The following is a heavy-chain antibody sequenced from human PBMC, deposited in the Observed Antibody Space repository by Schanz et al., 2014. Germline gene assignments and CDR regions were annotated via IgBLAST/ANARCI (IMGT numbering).Heavy chain of an antibody. V-gene: IGHV1-18*01. CDR2: ISAFDDKT. CDR3: ARETAIITGGAFDV. D-gene: IGHD2-21*02. J-gene: IGHJ3*01. CDR1: GYIFGSHG. Sequence: QLMQSGSEARKPGASVKVSCKASGYIFGSHGMTWVRQAPGQGPEWMGWISAFDDKTDYAQNFQGRLIMTTDTSTTTVYMELRGLRSDDTAVYYCARETAIITGGAFDVWGQGTMVTVSS.